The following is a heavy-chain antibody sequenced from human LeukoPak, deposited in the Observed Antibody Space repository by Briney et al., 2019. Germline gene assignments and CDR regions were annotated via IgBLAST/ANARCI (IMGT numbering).Heavy chain of an antibody. CDR3: ARVRDYYDSRGYYFEYFDH. J-gene: IGHJ1*01. V-gene: IGHV3-53*01. D-gene: IGHD3-22*01. CDR2: LYSGGST. CDR1: GFTVSRNY. Sequence: GGSLRLSRAASGFTVSRNYMSWVRQAPGKGLEWVSVLYSGGSTNYADSVKGRFTISRDNSKNTLYLQMNSLRAEDTAVYYCARVRDYYDSRGYYFEYFDHWGQGTLVTVSS.